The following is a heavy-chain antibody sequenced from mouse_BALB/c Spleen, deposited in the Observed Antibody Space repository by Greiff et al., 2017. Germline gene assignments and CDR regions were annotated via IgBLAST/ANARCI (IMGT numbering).Heavy chain of an antibody. V-gene: IGHV7-3*02. CDR1: GFTFTDYY. Sequence: EVKLQESGGGLVQPGGSLRLSCATSGFTFTDYYMSWVRQPPGKALEWLGFIRNKANGYTTEYSASVKGRFTISRDNSQSILYLQMNTLRAEDSATYYCARDLGRGYYFDYWGQGTTLTVSS. D-gene: IGHD3-2*02. CDR3: ARDLGRGYYFDY. J-gene: IGHJ2*01. CDR2: IRNKANGYTT.